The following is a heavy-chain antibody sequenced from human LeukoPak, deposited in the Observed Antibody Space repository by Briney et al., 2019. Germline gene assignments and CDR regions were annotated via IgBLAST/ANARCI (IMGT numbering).Heavy chain of an antibody. CDR2: MYTSGST. Sequence: PSETLSLTCTVSGGLISSGSYYWSWIRQPAGKGLEWIGRMYTSGSTNYNPSLKSRATISVDTSKNQFSLKLSSVTAADTVLYYCARDSVYYSSGWNLFDYWGQGTLVTVSS. CDR3: ARDSVYYSSGWNLFDY. J-gene: IGHJ4*02. CDR1: GGLISSGSYY. D-gene: IGHD6-19*01. V-gene: IGHV4-61*02.